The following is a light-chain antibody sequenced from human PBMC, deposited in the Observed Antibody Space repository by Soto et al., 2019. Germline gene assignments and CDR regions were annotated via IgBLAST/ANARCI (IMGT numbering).Light chain of an antibody. CDR3: QQRSEWALS. CDR2: DAS. V-gene: IGKV3-11*01. J-gene: IGKJ4*01. CDR1: ESISSD. Sequence: EIVLTQSPATLYLSPGERATLSCSASESISSDLAWYQQSPGQAPSLLIYDASNRATGIPARFSGSGSGTDFTFTIAKLDPLDFAAYYRQQRSEWALSFGGGTKVEI.